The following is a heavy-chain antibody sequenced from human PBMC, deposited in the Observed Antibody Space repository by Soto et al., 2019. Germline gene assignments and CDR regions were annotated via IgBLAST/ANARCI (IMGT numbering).Heavy chain of an antibody. V-gene: IGHV1-46*01. CDR3: AREVFLGVGAPAY. J-gene: IGHJ4*02. D-gene: IGHD1-26*01. Sequence: GASVKVSCKASGYTFTSDYMHWVRQAPGQGLEWMARINPSGGSTIYSQNFQGRLSVTRDTSTSTVYMELSSLRSEDTAVYYCAREVFLGVGAPAYWGQGSLVTVSS. CDR2: INPSGGST. CDR1: GYTFTSDY.